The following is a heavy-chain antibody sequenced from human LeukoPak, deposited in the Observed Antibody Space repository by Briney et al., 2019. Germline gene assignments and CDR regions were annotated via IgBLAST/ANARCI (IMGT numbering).Heavy chain of an antibody. J-gene: IGHJ6*02. V-gene: IGHV3-48*02. CDR1: GFTFSSYS. CDR3: ARDGSPQQWPSGGYYGMDV. D-gene: IGHD6-19*01. CDR2: ISSSSSTI. Sequence: GGSLRLSCAASGFTFSSYSMNWVRQAPGRGLEWVSYISSSSSTIYYADSVKGRFTISRDNAKNSLYLQMNSLRDEDTAVYYCARDGSPQQWPSGGYYGMDVWGQGTTVTVSS.